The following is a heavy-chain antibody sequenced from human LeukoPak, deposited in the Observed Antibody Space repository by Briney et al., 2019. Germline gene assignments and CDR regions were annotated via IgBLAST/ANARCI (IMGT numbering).Heavy chain of an antibody. D-gene: IGHD5-12*01. CDR3: AKDRWGLYSGYGGGFDY. J-gene: IGHJ4*02. Sequence: PGGSLSLSCAASGFTFSSYAMSWVRQAPGKGLEWVSAISGSGGSTYYADSVKGRFTISRDNSKNTLYLQMNSLRAEDTAVYYCAKDRWGLYSGYGGGFDYWGQGTLVTVSS. V-gene: IGHV3-23*01. CDR1: GFTFSSYA. CDR2: ISGSGGST.